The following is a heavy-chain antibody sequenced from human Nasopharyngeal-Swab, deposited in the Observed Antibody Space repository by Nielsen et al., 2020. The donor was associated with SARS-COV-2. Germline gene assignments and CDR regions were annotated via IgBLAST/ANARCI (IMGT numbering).Heavy chain of an antibody. J-gene: IGHJ6*03. CDR2: IYWDDDH. D-gene: IGHD3-3*01. CDR3: AHITRGLERDTIFGVPLASLSYYYMDV. CDR1: GFSLTTSGVG. Sequence: SGPTLVKPTQTLTLTCSFSGFSLTTSGVGVAWIRQPPGKALEWLALIYWDDDHRYNPSLQTRLTITKDTSKDQVVLTLTNMGPVDSGTYYCAHITRGLERDTIFGVPLASLSYYYMDVWGKGTTVTVS. V-gene: IGHV2-5*02.